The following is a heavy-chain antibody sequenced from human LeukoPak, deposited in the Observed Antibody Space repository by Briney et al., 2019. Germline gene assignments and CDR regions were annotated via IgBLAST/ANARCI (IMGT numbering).Heavy chain of an antibody. Sequence: SETLSLTCTVSGGSISSSSYYWGWIRQPPGKGLEWIGNIYYSGSTYYNPSLKSRVTISVDTSKNQFSLKLSSVTAADTAVYCCARGLTPSDYWGQGTLVTVSS. CDR1: GGSISSSSYY. CDR2: IYYSGST. J-gene: IGHJ4*02. CDR3: ARGLTPSDY. V-gene: IGHV4-39*07.